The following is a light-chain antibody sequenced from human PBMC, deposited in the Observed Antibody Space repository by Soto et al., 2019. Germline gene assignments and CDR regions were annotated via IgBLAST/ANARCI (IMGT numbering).Light chain of an antibody. V-gene: IGLV2-14*01. Sequence: QSALTQPASVSGSPGQASTISCTGTSSDVGGYNYVSWYQQHPGKAPKLMIYEVSNRPSGVSNRFSGSKSGNTASLTISGLQAEDEADYYCTSYTSSSTLVFGGGTKLTVI. J-gene: IGLJ3*02. CDR3: TSYTSSSTLV. CDR1: SSDVGGYNY. CDR2: EVS.